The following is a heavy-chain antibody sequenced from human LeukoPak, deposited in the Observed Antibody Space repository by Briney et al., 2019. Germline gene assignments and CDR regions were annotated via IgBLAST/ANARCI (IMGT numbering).Heavy chain of an antibody. CDR2: INSNSGAT. J-gene: IGHJ3*02. CDR1: GYTFTDYY. V-gene: IGHV1-2*02. Sequence: ASVKVSCKASGYTFTDYYIHWVRQAPGQGLGWMGWINSNSGATRYGQRFQGRVTMTRDTSINTAYMELSSLRSEDTAVYYCARGRVDQGIFGVVISAFDIWGQGTMVTVSS. CDR3: ARGRVDQGIFGVVISAFDI. D-gene: IGHD3-3*01.